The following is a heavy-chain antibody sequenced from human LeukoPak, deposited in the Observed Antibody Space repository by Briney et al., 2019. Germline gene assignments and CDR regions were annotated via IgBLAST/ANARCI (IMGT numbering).Heavy chain of an antibody. D-gene: IGHD3-10*01. V-gene: IGHV1-18*01. Sequence: GATVKVSCKASGYTFTSYGISWVRQAPGQGLEWMGWISAYNGNTNYAQKLQGRVTMTTDTSTSTAYMELRSLRSDDTAVYYCARDGPLDYGSGSYHAGHFDYWGQGTLVTVSS. CDR3: ARDGPLDYGSGSYHAGHFDY. CDR2: ISAYNGNT. J-gene: IGHJ4*02. CDR1: GYTFTSYG.